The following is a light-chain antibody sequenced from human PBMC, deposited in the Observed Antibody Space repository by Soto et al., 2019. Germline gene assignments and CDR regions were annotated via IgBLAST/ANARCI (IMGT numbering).Light chain of an antibody. CDR3: CSYAGSSTLV. V-gene: IGLV2-23*01. J-gene: IGLJ2*01. CDR2: EGS. CDR1: SSDVGSYNF. Sequence: QSVLTQPASVSGSPGQSITISCTGTSSDVGSYNFVSWYQQHPGKAPKLMIYEGSKRPSGVSNRFSASKSGNTASLTISGLQAEDEGDYYCCSYAGSSTLVFGGGTKLTVL.